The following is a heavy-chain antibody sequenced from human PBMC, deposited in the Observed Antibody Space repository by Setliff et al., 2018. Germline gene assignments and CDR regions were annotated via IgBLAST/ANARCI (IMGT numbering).Heavy chain of an antibody. D-gene: IGHD4-17*01. CDR2: IIPIRGAA. V-gene: IGHV1-69*13. CDR1: GGTFSNSA. Sequence: ASVKVSCKAFGGTFSNSAINWVRQAPGQGLEWMGGIIPIRGAADYAQRFQGKVIITADGSTSTAYMELRSLSSDDTAVYYCARVGVNYGDEGWYYYYYMDVWGKGTTVTVSS. J-gene: IGHJ6*03. CDR3: ARVGVNYGDEGWYYYYYMDV.